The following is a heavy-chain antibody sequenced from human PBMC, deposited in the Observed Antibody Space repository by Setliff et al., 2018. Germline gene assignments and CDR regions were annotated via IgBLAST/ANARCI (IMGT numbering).Heavy chain of an antibody. CDR3: ARRKYGDYTDY. J-gene: IGHJ4*02. V-gene: IGHV4-34*12. CDR1: GGSFSGYY. Sequence: SETLSLTCAVYGGSFSGYYWSWIRQPPGKRLEWIGEIIHSGSTNYNPSLKSRVTISMDTSKNQFSLKVSSVTAADTAVYYCARRKYGDYTDYWGQGTLVTVSS. CDR2: IIHSGST. D-gene: IGHD4-17*01.